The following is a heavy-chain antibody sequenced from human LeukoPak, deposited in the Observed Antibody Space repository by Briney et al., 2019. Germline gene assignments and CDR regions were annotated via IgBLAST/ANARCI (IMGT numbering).Heavy chain of an antibody. CDR1: GFTFSNYA. J-gene: IGHJ4*02. D-gene: IGHD5-12*01. Sequence: GGSLRLSCAASGFTFSNYAMSWVRQAPGKGLEWVSGISGSGGVTYYADSVKGRFTISRDNSKNTVYLYMNSLRVEDTAVYYCHGYAAGYFFGYWGQGTLVTVSS. V-gene: IGHV3-23*01. CDR2: ISGSGGVT. CDR3: HGYAAGYFFGY.